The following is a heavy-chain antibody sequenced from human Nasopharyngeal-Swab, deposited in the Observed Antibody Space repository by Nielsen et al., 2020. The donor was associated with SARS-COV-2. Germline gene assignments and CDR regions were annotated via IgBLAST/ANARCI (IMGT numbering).Heavy chain of an antibody. CDR3: AGSNYYESRSYYPLNDAFDI. CDR1: GGSISNYY. J-gene: IGHJ3*02. Sequence: SETLSLTCTVSGGSISNYYWSWIRQPPGKGLEWIGYIHYSGSTHYNPSLKSRVTISVDTPKNQFSLKLSSVTAADPAVYYCAGSNYYESRSYYPLNDAFDIWGQGTMVTVSS. V-gene: IGHV4-59*01. CDR2: IHYSGST. D-gene: IGHD3-22*01.